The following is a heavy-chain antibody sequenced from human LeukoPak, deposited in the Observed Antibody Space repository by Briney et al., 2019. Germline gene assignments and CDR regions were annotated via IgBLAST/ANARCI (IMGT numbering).Heavy chain of an antibody. CDR1: GFTFSSYN. Sequence: GGSLRLSCAASGFTFSSYNMNWVRQAPGRGLEWVSGIGSGRNYINYADSVKGRFTISRDNAKSSLHLQMNSLRAEDTAVYYCARDSFGDYIDFWGQGTQVTVSS. V-gene: IGHV3-21*06. CDR3: ARDSFGDYIDF. D-gene: IGHD3-10*01. J-gene: IGHJ4*02. CDR2: IGSGRNYI.